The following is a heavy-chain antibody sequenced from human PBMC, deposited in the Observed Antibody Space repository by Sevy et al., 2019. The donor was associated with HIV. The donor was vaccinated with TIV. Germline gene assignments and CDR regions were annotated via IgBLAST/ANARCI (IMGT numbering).Heavy chain of an antibody. CDR2: LKHKAYGGTL. Sequence: GGSLRLSCTGSGFTFGDYAMSWVRQAPGKGLEWVAFLKHKAYGGTLDYAASVKGRFSISRDDSKSIAHLQMNDLKTEDTAIYYCTRGKGDQSIFDYWGQGALVTVSS. V-gene: IGHV3-49*04. CDR1: GFTFGDYA. CDR3: TRGKGDQSIFDY. D-gene: IGHD3-16*01. J-gene: IGHJ4*02.